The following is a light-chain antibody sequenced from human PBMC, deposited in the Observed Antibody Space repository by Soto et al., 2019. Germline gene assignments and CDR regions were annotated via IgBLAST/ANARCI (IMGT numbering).Light chain of an antibody. Sequence: DVQMTQSPSTLSAAVGERVTITCRASQSISSWLAWYQQKPGKAPKLLIYKASSLESGVPSMFSGSGSGTEFTLTISSLQPDDFATYYCQQYTSYRTFGQGTKVDIK. V-gene: IGKV1-5*03. CDR2: KAS. J-gene: IGKJ1*01. CDR1: QSISSW. CDR3: QQYTSYRT.